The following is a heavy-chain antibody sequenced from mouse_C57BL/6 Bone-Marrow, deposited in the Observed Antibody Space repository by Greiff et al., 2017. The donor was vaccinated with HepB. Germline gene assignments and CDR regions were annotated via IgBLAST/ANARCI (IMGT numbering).Heavy chain of an antibody. CDR1: GFTFSSYA. CDR3: ARVDY. CDR2: ISDGGSYT. V-gene: IGHV5-4*01. J-gene: IGHJ4*01. Sequence: HLVESGGGLVKPGGSLKLSCAASGFTFSSYAMSWVRQTPEKRLEWVATISDGGSYTYYPDNVKGRFTISRDNAKNNLYLQMSHLKSEDTAMYYCARVDYWGQGTSVTVSS.